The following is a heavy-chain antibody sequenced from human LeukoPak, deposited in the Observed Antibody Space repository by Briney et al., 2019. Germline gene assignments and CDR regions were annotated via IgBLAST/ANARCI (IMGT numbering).Heavy chain of an antibody. CDR1: GYTFTGYY. CDR2: INPNSGGT. D-gene: IGHD5-18*01. J-gene: IGHJ6*03. V-gene: IGHV1-2*02. Sequence: GASVKVSCKASGYTFTGYYMHWVRQAPGQGLEWMGWINPNSGGTNYAQKFQGRVTMTRDTSISTAYMELSRLRSDDTAVYYCAREGRYSYGLRFDYYYYYMDVWGKGTTVTISS. CDR3: AREGRYSYGLRFDYYYYYMDV.